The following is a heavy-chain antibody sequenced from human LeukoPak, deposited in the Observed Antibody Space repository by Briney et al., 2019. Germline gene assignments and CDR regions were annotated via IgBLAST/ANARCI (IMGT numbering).Heavy chain of an antibody. Sequence: GGSLRLSCAASGFTFSNYNMNWVRQAPGKGLEWVSSISSSSSYIYYADSVKGRFTISRDNTKNSLYLQMNSLRAEDTAVYYCARDLYDYGSYWGQGTLVTVSS. J-gene: IGHJ4*02. V-gene: IGHV3-21*01. CDR3: ARDLYDYGSY. D-gene: IGHD4/OR15-4a*01. CDR1: GFTFSNYN. CDR2: ISSSSSYI.